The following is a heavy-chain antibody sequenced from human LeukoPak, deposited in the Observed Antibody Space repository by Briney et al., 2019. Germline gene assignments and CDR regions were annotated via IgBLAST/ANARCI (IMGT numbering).Heavy chain of an antibody. J-gene: IGHJ4*02. CDR2: IKGDGSVQ. CDR3: ARDSILKSDY. Sequence: GGSLRLSCVASGFTFSTSWMNWVRQAPGKGLEWVANIKGDGSVQSYVDSVKGRFTISRDNAKNSLFLEMNSLRAEDTAVYYCARDSILKSDYWGQGTLVTVSS. V-gene: IGHV3-7*01. CDR1: GFTFSTSW.